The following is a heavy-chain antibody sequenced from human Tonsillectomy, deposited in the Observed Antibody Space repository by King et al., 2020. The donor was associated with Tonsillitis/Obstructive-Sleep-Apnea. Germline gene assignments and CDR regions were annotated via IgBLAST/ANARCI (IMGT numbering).Heavy chain of an antibody. CDR1: GFSLSTSGVA. CDR2: IYCDECK. J-gene: IGHJ4*02. V-gene: IGHV2-5*02. Sequence: TLKESGPTVVKPTQTLTLTCTFSGFSLSTSGVAVGWIRQPPGKALEWLGRIYCDECKRYRPSLKSRLTITKDTSKNQVVLTMTNMDPVDTATYYCAHSLSDYDYIWGRYRFDYWGQGTLVTVSS. D-gene: IGHD3-16*02. CDR3: AHSLSDYDYIWGRYRFDY.